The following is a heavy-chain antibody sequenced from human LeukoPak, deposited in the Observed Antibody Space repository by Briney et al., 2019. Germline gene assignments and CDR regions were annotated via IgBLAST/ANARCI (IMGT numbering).Heavy chain of an antibody. V-gene: IGHV4-59*01. CDR2: IYYSGST. CDR1: GGSISSDY. Sequence: SETLSLTCTVSGGSISSDYWSWIRQPPGKGLEWIGYIYYSGSTNYNPSLKSRVTISVDTSKNQFSLKLSSVTAADTAVYYCARGVRGVTTFDYWGQGTLVTVSS. D-gene: IGHD3-10*02. J-gene: IGHJ4*02. CDR3: ARGVRGVTTFDY.